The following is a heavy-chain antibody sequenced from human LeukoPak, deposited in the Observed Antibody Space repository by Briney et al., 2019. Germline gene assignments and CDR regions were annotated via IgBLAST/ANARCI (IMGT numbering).Heavy chain of an antibody. Sequence: ASVKVSCKASGHTFTSYGISWVRQAPGQGLEWMGWISAYNGNTNYAQKLQGRVTMTTDTSTSTAYMELRSLRSDDTAVYYCARVNSSGWYGEDYFDYWGQGTLVTVSS. V-gene: IGHV1-18*01. CDR1: GHTFTSYG. CDR3: ARVNSSGWYGEDYFDY. CDR2: ISAYNGNT. D-gene: IGHD6-19*01. J-gene: IGHJ4*02.